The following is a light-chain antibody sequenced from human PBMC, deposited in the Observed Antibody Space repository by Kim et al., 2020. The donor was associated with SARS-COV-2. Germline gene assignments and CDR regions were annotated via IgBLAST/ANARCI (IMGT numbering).Light chain of an antibody. CDR3: AAWDESVSGRV. CDR1: SSNIEKNY. Sequence: QSVLTQPPSASGTPGQRVTISCSGSSSNIEKNYVYWYQQVPGTAPKVLIYSTNQRPSGVPDRFSGSTSGTSASLAISGLRSEDEADDYCAAWDESVSGRVFGGGTQLTVL. CDR2: STN. V-gene: IGLV1-47*02. J-gene: IGLJ3*02.